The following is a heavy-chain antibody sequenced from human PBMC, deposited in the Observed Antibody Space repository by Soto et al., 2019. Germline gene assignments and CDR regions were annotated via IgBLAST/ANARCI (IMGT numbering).Heavy chain of an antibody. CDR2: IWYDGSNK. CDR3: ARGYSSSYFDY. CDR1: GFTFSSYG. V-gene: IGHV3-33*01. Sequence: PGGSLRLSCAASGFTFSSYGMHWVRQAPGKGLEWVAVIWYDGSNKYYADSVKGRFTISRDNSKNTLYLQMNSLRAEDTAVYYCARGYSSSYFDYWDQGTLVTVSS. J-gene: IGHJ4*02. D-gene: IGHD6-6*01.